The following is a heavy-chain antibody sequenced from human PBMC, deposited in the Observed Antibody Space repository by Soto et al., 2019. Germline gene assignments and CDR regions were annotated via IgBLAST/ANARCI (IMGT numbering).Heavy chain of an antibody. CDR2: IYYSGST. CDR3: ARVYGYYYDSSGYYQAFDY. CDR1: CGSISSGGYY. V-gene: IGHV4-31*03. Sequence: LSLTCTVSCGSISSGGYYWSWIRQHPGKGLEWIGYIYYSGSTYYNPSLKSRVTISVDTSKNQFSLKLSSVTAADTAVYYCARVYGYYYDSSGYYQAFDYWGQGTRVTVSS. D-gene: IGHD3-22*01. J-gene: IGHJ4*02.